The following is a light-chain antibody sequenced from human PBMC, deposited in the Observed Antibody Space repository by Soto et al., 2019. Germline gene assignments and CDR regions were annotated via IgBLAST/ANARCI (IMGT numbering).Light chain of an antibody. CDR1: QTISNY. CDR2: AAS. J-gene: IGKJ1*01. Sequence: DIQMTQSPSSLSASVGDRVTITCRASQTISNYLNWYQQKPGTAPELLIYAASSLQSGVPSRFSDSGSGTEFTLTISSLQPDDFATYYCQHYNSYSEAFGQGTKVDIK. V-gene: IGKV1-5*01. CDR3: QHYNSYSEA.